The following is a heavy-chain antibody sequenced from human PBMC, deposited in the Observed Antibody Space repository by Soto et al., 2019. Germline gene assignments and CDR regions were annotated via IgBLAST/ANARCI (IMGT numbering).Heavy chain of an antibody. Sequence: QVQLVQSGAEVKKPGSSVKVSCKASGGTFSSYAINWVRQAPGQGLEWLGGIIPIYGTANYAQKFQGRVTITADESTRTAYMELSSLRSEDTAVYYCARERYRVYGDTVLTYYYYGMDVWGQGTTVTVSS. V-gene: IGHV1-69*12. J-gene: IGHJ6*02. CDR2: IIPIYGTA. CDR3: ARERYRVYGDTVLTYYYYGMDV. CDR1: GGTFSSYA. D-gene: IGHD4-17*01.